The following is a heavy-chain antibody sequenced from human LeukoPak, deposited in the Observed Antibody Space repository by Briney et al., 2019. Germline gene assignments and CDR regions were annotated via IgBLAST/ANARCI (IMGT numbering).Heavy chain of an antibody. CDR1: GFTFDDYA. V-gene: IGHV3-9*01. J-gene: IGHJ3*01. CDR2: ISWNSGSI. Sequence: GGSLRLSCAASGFTFDDYAMHWVRQAPGKGLEWVSGISWNSGSIGYADSVKGRFTISRDNAKNSLYQQMNSLRAEDTALYYCAKDINLGTYYDFWSGYHDAFDFWGQGTMVTVSS. CDR3: AKDINLGTYYDFWSGYHDAFDF. D-gene: IGHD3-3*01.